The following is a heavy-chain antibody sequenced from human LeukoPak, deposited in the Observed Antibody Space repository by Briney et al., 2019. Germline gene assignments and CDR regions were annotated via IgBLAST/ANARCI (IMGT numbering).Heavy chain of an antibody. J-gene: IGHJ4*02. CDR3: ARDSDAYDY. V-gene: IGHV3-7*01. CDR2: INEDGSEK. CDR1: GIRFSALW. D-gene: IGHD2-2*01. Sequence: GGSLRLFCVASGIRFSALWMNWVRQAPGKGLELVASINEDGSEKYYVDSVKGRFTISRDNPKKSLYLQLNSLRVDDTAVYFCARDSDAYDYWGQGTLVTVSS.